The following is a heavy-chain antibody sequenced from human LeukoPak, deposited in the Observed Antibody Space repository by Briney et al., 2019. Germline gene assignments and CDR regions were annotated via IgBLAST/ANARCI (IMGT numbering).Heavy chain of an antibody. D-gene: IGHD3-22*01. J-gene: IGHJ6*03. Sequence: ASVKVSCKASGGTFSSYTISWVRQAPGQGLEWMGRFIPILGIANYPQKFQGRVTITADKSTSTAYMELSSLRSEDTAVYYCARDPTLPVVVTTQSYYYYYYMDVWGKGTTVTVSS. CDR3: ARDPTLPVVVTTQSYYYYYYMDV. CDR2: FIPILGIA. V-gene: IGHV1-69*04. CDR1: GGTFSSYT.